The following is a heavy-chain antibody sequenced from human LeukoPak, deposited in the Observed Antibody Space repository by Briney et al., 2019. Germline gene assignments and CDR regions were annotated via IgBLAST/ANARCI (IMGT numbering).Heavy chain of an antibody. CDR2: ISSSSSYI. Sequence: GGSLRLSCAASGFTFSSYSMNWVRQAPGKGLEWVSSISSSSSYIYYADSVKGRFTISRDNAKNSLYLQMNSLRAEDTAVYYCAKDPSEIGYCSGGSCYNPYYYYYMDVWGKGTTVTVSS. V-gene: IGHV3-21*01. CDR3: AKDPSEIGYCSGGSCYNPYYYYYMDV. CDR1: GFTFSSYS. D-gene: IGHD2-15*01. J-gene: IGHJ6*03.